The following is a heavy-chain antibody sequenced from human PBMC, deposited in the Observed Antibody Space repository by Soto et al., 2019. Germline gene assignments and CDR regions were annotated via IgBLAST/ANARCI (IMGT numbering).Heavy chain of an antibody. CDR2: INHSGST. Sequence: SETLSLTCAVYGGSFSGYYWSWIRQPPGKGLEWIGEINHSGSTNYNPSLKSRVTISVDTSKNQFSLKLSSVTAADTAVYYCARGVTILGGYYYGIDVWGQGTTVTVSS. D-gene: IGHD3-3*01. CDR1: GGSFSGYY. V-gene: IGHV4-34*01. CDR3: ARGVTILGGYYYGIDV. J-gene: IGHJ6*02.